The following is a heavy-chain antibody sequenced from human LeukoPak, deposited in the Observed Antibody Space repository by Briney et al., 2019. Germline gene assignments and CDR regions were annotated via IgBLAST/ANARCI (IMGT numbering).Heavy chain of an antibody. J-gene: IGHJ4*02. D-gene: IGHD2-15*01. CDR3: ARRGLYCSGGSCQGGHLDY. CDR2: ISAYNGNT. V-gene: IGHV1-18*01. CDR1: GYTFTSYG. Sequence: ASVKVSRKASGYTFTSYGISWVRQAPGQGLEWMGWISAYNGNTNYPQKLQGRVTMTTDTSTSTAYMEPRSLRSDDTAVYYCARRGLYCSGGSCQGGHLDYWGQGTLVTVSS.